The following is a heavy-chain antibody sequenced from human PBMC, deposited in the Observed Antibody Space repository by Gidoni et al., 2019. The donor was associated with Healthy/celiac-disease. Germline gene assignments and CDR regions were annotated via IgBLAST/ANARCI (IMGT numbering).Heavy chain of an antibody. CDR1: GFTFSSYA. D-gene: IGHD5-12*01. CDR2: ISYDGSNK. Sequence: QVQLVESGGGVVQPGRSLRLSCSASGFTFSSYAMHWARQAPGKGLEWVAVISYDGSNKDYADSVKGRFTISRDNSKNTLYLQMNSLRAEDTAVYYCARDSSVAKNAFDIWGQGTMVTVSS. CDR3: ARDSSVAKNAFDI. J-gene: IGHJ3*02. V-gene: IGHV3-30-3*01.